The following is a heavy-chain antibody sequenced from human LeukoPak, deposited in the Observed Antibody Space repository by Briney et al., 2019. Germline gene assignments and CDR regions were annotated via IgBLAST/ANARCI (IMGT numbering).Heavy chain of an antibody. CDR2: FDPEGGVT. J-gene: IGHJ6*02. CDR3: AKERNVWGSYRLWLRGGLDV. D-gene: IGHD3-16*02. V-gene: IGHV1-24*01. Sequence: ASVKVSCKVSGYTITELSIQWVRQAPGKGLEWMGGFDPEGGVTVYAQKFQGRVSMTEDTSTDTAYMELSSLRSEDTAVYYCAKERNVWGSYRLWLRGGLDVWGQGTTVTVSS. CDR1: GYTITELS.